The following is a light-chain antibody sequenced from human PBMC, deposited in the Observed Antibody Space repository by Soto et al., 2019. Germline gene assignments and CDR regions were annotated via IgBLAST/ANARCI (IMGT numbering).Light chain of an antibody. Sequence: ENVLTQSPGTLSLSPGERATLSCRASQSVSYKHLAWYQHKPGQAPRLLIYGASTRATGIPDRFTGSGSGTYSTLTVSRVEPEDFAEYYCQQYDTSPNTFGQGTRLEIK. V-gene: IGKV3-20*01. CDR1: QSVSYKH. CDR3: QQYDTSPNT. J-gene: IGKJ5*01. CDR2: GAS.